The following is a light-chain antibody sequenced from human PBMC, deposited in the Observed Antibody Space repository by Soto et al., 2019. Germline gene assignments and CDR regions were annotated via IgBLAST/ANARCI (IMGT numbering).Light chain of an antibody. Sequence: QSALTQPRSVSGSPGQSVTISCTGTNSDVGGYNYVSWYQQYPGKAPKLMISGVSERPSGVPDRFSGSKSGNTASLTISGXQAEDEADYYCCSYVDTDTWVFGGGTKVTVL. V-gene: IGLV2-11*01. J-gene: IGLJ3*02. CDR3: CSYVDTDTWV. CDR2: GVS. CDR1: NSDVGGYNY.